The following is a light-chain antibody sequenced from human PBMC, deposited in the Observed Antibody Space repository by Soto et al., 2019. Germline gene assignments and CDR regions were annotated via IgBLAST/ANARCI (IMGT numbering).Light chain of an antibody. Sequence: QSVLTQPASVSGSPGQSITFSCTGTSSDVGGYNYVSWYQHHPGKAPKLIIYDVSNRPSGVPNRFSASKSGNTASLTISGLQAEDEADYYCSSYTSSSTLYVFGTGTKVTVL. CDR3: SSYTSSSTLYV. CDR2: DVS. V-gene: IGLV2-14*03. J-gene: IGLJ1*01. CDR1: SSDVGGYNY.